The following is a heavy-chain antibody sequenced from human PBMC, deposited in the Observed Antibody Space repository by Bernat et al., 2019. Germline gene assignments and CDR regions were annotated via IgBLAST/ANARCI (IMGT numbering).Heavy chain of an antibody. CDR3: TKAGGEVPSFDY. J-gene: IGHJ4*02. V-gene: IGHV3-15*01. CDR2: IKSKTDGGTT. CDR1: GFTFSSYA. Sequence: EVQLLESGGGLVQPGGSLRLSCAASGFTFSSYAMSWVRQAPGKGLEWVGRIKSKTDGGTTDYAAPVKGRCTISRDESKNTLYLQMNSLKTEDTDVYYCTKAGGEVPSFDYWRQGTLVTVSS. D-gene: IGHD4-17*01.